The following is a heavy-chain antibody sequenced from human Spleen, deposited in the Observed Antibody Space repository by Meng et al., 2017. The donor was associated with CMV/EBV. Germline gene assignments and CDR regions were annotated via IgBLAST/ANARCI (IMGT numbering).Heavy chain of an antibody. CDR3: ARVIEYSIGGGGFDP. D-gene: IGHD6-25*01. J-gene: IGHJ5*02. CDR1: GSITTYSCY. Sequence: GSITTYSCYWTWIRQEPGKGLEWIGYISYSGNTYYNPSLTSRLTISVDTSKNQFSLKLTSVTAADVAVYYCARVIEYSIGGGGFDPWGQGTLVTVSS. CDR2: ISYSGNT. V-gene: IGHV4-31*02.